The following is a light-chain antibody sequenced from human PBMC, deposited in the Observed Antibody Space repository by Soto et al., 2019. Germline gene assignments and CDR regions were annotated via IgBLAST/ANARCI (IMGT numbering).Light chain of an antibody. CDR1: SSNIGSNY. V-gene: IGLV1-47*01. J-gene: IGLJ2*01. CDR2: RNN. Sequence: QSVLTQPPSASGTPGQRVTISCSGSSSNIGSNYVYWYQQLPGTAPKLLIYRNNQRPSGVPDRFSGSKSGTSASLAISGLRSEDEADYYCGGWDDSLSGPVFGGGTKVTVL. CDR3: GGWDDSLSGPV.